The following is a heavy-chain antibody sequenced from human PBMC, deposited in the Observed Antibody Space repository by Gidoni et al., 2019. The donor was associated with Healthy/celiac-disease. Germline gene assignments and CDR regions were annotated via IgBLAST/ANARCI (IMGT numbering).Heavy chain of an antibody. CDR2: IYYSGST. J-gene: IGHJ4*02. CDR1: GGSISSSSYY. Sequence: QLQLQESGPGLVKPSETLSLTCTVSGGSISSSSYYWGWIRQPPGKGLEWIGSIYYSGSTYYNPSLKSRVTISVDTSKNQFSLKLSSVTAADTAVYYCARHAIYYDSSGYPPNFDYWGQGTLVTVSS. V-gene: IGHV4-39*01. CDR3: ARHAIYYDSSGYPPNFDY. D-gene: IGHD3-22*01.